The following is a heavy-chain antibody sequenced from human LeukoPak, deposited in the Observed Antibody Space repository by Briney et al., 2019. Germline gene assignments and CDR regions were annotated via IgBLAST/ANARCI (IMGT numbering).Heavy chain of an antibody. CDR1: GFTFSSYA. D-gene: IGHD5-18*01. CDR3: ANFDRGYSSPFDY. V-gene: IGHV3-23*01. J-gene: IGHJ4*02. CDR2: ISGSGGGT. Sequence: PGGSLRLSCAASGFTFSSYAMSWVRQAPGKGLEWVSAISGSGGGTYYADSVKGRFTISRDNSKNTLYLQMNSLRAEDTAVYYCANFDRGYSSPFDYWGQGTLVTVSS.